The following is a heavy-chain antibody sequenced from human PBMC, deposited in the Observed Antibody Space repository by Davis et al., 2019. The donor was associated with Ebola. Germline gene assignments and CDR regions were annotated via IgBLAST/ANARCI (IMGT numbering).Heavy chain of an antibody. D-gene: IGHD6-13*01. CDR1: GGSISSYY. Sequence: MPSETLSLTCTVSGGSISSYYWSWIRQPPGKGLEWIGYIYYSGSTNYNPSLKSRVTISVDTSKNQFSLKLSSVTAADTAVYYCAGLNGIAASYYYGMDVWGKGTTVTVSS. J-gene: IGHJ6*04. CDR3: AGLNGIAASYYYGMDV. CDR2: IYYSGST. V-gene: IGHV4-59*01.